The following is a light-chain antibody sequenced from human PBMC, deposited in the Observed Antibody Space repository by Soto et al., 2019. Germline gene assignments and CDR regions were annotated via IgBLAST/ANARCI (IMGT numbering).Light chain of an antibody. CDR1: SSDVGAYIY. CDR2: EVN. J-gene: IGLJ1*01. Sequence: QSVLTQPPSASGSPGQSVTISCTGTSSDVGAYIYVSWYQQHPGKAPKLMIYEVNKRPSGVPARFSGSKSGNTASLTVSGLQAEDEADYYCSSYAGNNNVVFGIGTKLTVL. CDR3: SSYAGNNNVV. V-gene: IGLV2-8*01.